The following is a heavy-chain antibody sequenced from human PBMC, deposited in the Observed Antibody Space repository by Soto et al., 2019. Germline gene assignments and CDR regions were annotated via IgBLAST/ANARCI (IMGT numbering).Heavy chain of an antibody. CDR1: GGSISSSSYY. Sequence: SETLSLTCTVSGGSISSSSYYWGWIRQPPGKGLEWIGSIYYSGSTYYNPSLKSRVTISVDTSKNQFSLKLSSVTAADTAVYYCARRSIVGATTNSDSWGQGTLVTVSS. D-gene: IGHD1-26*01. CDR2: IYYSGST. V-gene: IGHV4-39*01. CDR3: ARRSIVGATTNSDS. J-gene: IGHJ5*01.